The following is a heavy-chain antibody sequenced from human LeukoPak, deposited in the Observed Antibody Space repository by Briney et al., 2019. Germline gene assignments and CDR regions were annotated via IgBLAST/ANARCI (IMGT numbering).Heavy chain of an antibody. J-gene: IGHJ4*02. CDR1: GFTFSSYS. CDR2: ISSSSSYI. CDR3: ARDGLWFGELSIPFDY. D-gene: IGHD3-10*01. V-gene: IGHV3-21*01. Sequence: GGSLRLSCAASGFTFSSYSMNWVRQAPGKGLEWVSSISSSSSYIYYADSVKGRFTISRDNAKNSLYLQMNSLRAEDTAVYYCARDGLWFGELSIPFDYWGQGTLVTVSS.